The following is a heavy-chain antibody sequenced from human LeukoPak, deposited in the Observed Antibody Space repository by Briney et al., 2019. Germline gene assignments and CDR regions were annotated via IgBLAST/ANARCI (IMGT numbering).Heavy chain of an antibody. CDR2: IKSKVDGGTT. V-gene: IGHV3-15*07. D-gene: IGHD7-27*01. CDR3: TKDPPLTGGVYSAH. CDR1: GIIFRDAW. J-gene: IGHJ4*02. Sequence: GSLILSCVVSGIIFRDAWMNWDRQPPGKGLEWVGLIKSKVDGGTTDYAAPVKGRFTISRDDSENTLYLQMSSLKIEDTAIYYCTKDPPLTGGVYSAHWGPGTLVTVSS.